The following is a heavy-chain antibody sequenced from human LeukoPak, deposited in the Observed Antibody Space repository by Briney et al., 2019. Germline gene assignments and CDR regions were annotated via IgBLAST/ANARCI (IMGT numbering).Heavy chain of an antibody. D-gene: IGHD3-3*02. CDR2: IYYSGST. Sequence: SETLSLTCTVSGGSISSSSYYWGWIRQPPGKGLEWIGSIYYSGSTYYNPSLKSRVTISVDTSKNQFSLKLSSVTAADTAVYYCARHSIISQFYWGQGTMVTVSS. CDR1: GGSISSSSYY. V-gene: IGHV4-39*01. J-gene: IGHJ3*01. CDR3: ARHSIISQFY.